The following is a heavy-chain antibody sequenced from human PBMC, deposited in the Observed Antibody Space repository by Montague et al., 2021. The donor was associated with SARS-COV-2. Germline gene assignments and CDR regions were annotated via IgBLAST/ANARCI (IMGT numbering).Heavy chain of an antibody. CDR1: GFTFSNYD. CDR3: AKDRPPLRSGTTED. CDR2: SGFRGAT. Sequence: SLRLSCAASGFTFSNYDMTWVRQAPGKGLEWVSSSGFRGATYYADSVKGRFTISRDNSKNTLYLQMNSLRGEDTAVYYCAKDRPPLRSGTTEDWGQGTLVTVSS. J-gene: IGHJ4*02. V-gene: IGHV3-23*01. D-gene: IGHD1-1*01.